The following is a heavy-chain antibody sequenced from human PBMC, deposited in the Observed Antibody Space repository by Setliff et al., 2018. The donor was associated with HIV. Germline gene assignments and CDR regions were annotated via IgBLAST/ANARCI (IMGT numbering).Heavy chain of an antibody. Sequence: SETLSLTCTVSGYSISSGYYWGWIRQPPGKGLEWIGSIYHSGSTYYHPSLKSRVTISIDTSKNQFSLKLTSVTAADTAVYYCARAGSAAASPLDYWGQGTLVTVSS. CDR1: GYSISSGYY. CDR3: ARAGSAAASPLDY. D-gene: IGHD6-6*01. V-gene: IGHV4-38-2*02. CDR2: IYHSGST. J-gene: IGHJ4*02.